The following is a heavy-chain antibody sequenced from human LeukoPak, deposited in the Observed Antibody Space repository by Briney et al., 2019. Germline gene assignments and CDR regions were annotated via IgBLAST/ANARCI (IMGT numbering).Heavy chain of an antibody. J-gene: IGHJ3*02. Sequence: GGSLRLSCAASGFTFSSYGMSWVRQAPGKGLEWVSSISTSSIYIYYAESMKGRFTISRDNAKNSLYLQMNSLRAEDTAVYYCARDSGVGPWLFCSGFDIWGQGTMVTVSS. D-gene: IGHD2-15*01. CDR1: GFTFSSYG. CDR3: ARDSGVGPWLFCSGFDI. V-gene: IGHV3-21*01. CDR2: ISTSSIYI.